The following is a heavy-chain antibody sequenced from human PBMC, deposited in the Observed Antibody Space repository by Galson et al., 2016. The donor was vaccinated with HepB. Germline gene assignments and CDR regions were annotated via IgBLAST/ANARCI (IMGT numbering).Heavy chain of an antibody. CDR2: ISWNSGTI. J-gene: IGHJ2*01. CDR3: ARIPTDSYHWYLDL. CDR1: GFTFANYA. D-gene: IGHD1-26*01. V-gene: IGHV3-9*01. Sequence: SLRLSCAASGFTFANYAMHWVRQAPGKGLEWVSGISWNSGTIGSADSVKGRFTISRDNSNRLSLQMNSLKADDTAVYFCARIPTDSYHWYLDLWGRGTLVTVSS.